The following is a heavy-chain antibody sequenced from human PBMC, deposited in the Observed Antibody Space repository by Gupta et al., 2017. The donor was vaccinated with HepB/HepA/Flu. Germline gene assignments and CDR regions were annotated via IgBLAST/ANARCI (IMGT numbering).Heavy chain of an antibody. CDR3: ARVTTAGWY. Sequence: EVQLVESGGGLVKPGGSLRLSCAASGLTFSSYNMNWVRQTPGKGLEWVSYISSSSRYIYYADSVKGRFTVSRDNAKNSLFLQMNSLRAEDTAMYYCARVTTAGWYWGQGTLGTVSS. J-gene: IGHJ4*02. CDR1: GLTFSSYN. D-gene: IGHD6-13*01. CDR2: ISSSSRYI. V-gene: IGHV3-21*01.